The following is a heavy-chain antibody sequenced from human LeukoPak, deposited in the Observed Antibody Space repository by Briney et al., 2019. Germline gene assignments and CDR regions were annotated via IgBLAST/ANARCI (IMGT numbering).Heavy chain of an antibody. J-gene: IGHJ3*02. V-gene: IGHV4-59*01. D-gene: IGHD6-6*01. CDR1: GGSISSYY. CDR3: ARDGRLPRRTFDI. CDR2: IYYSGST. Sequence: SETLSLTCIVSGGSISSYYWSWIRQPPGKGLEWIGYIYYSGSTNYNPSLKSRVTISVDTSKNQFSLKLSSVTAADTAVYYCARDGRLPRRTFDIWGQGTMVTVSS.